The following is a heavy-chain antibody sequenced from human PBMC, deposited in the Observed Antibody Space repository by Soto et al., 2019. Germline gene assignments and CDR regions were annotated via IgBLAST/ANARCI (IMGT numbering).Heavy chain of an antibody. CDR2: ISGGGSNT. CDR1: GFPFSSYV. CDR3: AKDSNKYSSSLRGRYFDY. Sequence: EVQLLESGGGLVQRGGSLRLSCAASGFPFSSYVMSWVRQAPGKGLEWVSGISGGGSNTFYADSVKGRFTISRDNSKNTLLLQMNSLVAEDTAVYYCAKDSNKYSSSLRGRYFDYWGQGIGFTVSS. D-gene: IGHD4-4*01. J-gene: IGHJ4*02. V-gene: IGHV3-23*01.